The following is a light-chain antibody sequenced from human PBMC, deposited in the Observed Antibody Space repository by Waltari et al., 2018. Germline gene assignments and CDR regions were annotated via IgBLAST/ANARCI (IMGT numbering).Light chain of an antibody. Sequence: DIQMTQSPSTLSASVGDRVTITCRARQNISPWLAWYQQKPGKAPKLLISKASSLESGVPSRFSGSGSGTEFTLTITSLRPDDFATYYCHQYYSYRGTFGQGTKVEIK. J-gene: IGKJ1*01. CDR1: QNISPW. V-gene: IGKV1-5*03. CDR3: HQYYSYRGT. CDR2: KAS.